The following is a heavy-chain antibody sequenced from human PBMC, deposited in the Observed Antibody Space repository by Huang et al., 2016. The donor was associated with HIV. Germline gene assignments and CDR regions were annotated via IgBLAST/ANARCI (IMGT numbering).Heavy chain of an antibody. J-gene: IGHJ5*02. CDR2: MNYSGST. V-gene: IGHV4-59*01. D-gene: IGHD7-27*01. CDR1: GGSISSYY. CDR3: ARSHSIHWGFNWFDP. Sequence: QVQLQESGPGLVKPSETLSLTCTVSGGSISSYYWSWIRQPPGKGLEWIGYMNYSGSTNYNPSLKSRGPIAVDPSKNQFSLKLSSVTAADTAVYYCARSHSIHWGFNWFDPWGQGTLVTVSS.